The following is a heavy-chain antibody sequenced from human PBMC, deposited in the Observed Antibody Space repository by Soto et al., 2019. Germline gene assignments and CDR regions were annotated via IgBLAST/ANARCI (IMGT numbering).Heavy chain of an antibody. Sequence: QVQLVESGGGLVKPGGSLRLSGPASGFTFSDYYMSWIRQAPGKGLEWVSYISSSGSTIYYADSVKGRFTISRDNAKNSLYLQMNSLRAEDTAVYYCARAMFGEPRNNNWFDPWGQGTLVTVSS. D-gene: IGHD3-10*02. CDR2: ISSSGSTI. CDR3: ARAMFGEPRNNNWFDP. CDR1: GFTFSDYY. V-gene: IGHV3-11*01. J-gene: IGHJ5*02.